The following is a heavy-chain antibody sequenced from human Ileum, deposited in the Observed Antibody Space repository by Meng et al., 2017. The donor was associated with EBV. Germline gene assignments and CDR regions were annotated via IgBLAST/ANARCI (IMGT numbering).Heavy chain of an antibody. CDR3: ARSIVVVPAAIYY. V-gene: IGHV4-39*01. CDR2: IYYSGST. CDR1: GGSISSSDYY. Sequence: LDLQGPWPVSVKPSENLASTCTVSGGSISSSDYYLCWIRQLLGKGLELIGSIYYSGSTYYNPSLKSRVTISVDTSKNQFSLKLCSVIAADTAVYYCARSIVVVPAAIYYWGQGTLVTVSS. D-gene: IGHD2-2*01. J-gene: IGHJ4*02.